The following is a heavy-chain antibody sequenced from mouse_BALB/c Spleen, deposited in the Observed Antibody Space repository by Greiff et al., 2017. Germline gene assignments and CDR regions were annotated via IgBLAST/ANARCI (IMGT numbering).Heavy chain of an antibody. V-gene: IGHV1-80*01. J-gene: IGHJ3*01. D-gene: IGHD4-1*01. CDR3: ASNWDAY. CDR2: IYPGDGDT. CDR1: GYAFSSYW. Sequence: QVQLQQSGAELVRPGSSVKICKASGYAFSSYWMNWVKQRPGQGLEWIGQIYPGDGDTNYNGKFKGKATLTADKSSSTAYMQLSSLTSEDSAVYFCASNWDAYWGQGTLVTVSA.